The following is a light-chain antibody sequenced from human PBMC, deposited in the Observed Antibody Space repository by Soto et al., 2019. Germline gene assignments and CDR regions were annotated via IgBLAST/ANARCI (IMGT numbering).Light chain of an antibody. J-gene: IGLJ1*01. CDR1: SGSVSTSHF. Sequence: QTVVTQEPSFSVSPGGTVTLTCGLRSGSVSTSHFASWYQQTPGQAPRTLIYSTNTRSSGVPDRFSGSKSANTASLTISGLQAEDEADYYCCSYAGSYVYVFGTGTKLTVL. CDR3: CSYAGSYVYV. V-gene: IGLV8-61*01. CDR2: STN.